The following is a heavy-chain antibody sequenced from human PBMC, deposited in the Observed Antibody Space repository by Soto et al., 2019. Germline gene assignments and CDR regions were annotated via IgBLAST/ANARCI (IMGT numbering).Heavy chain of an antibody. V-gene: IGHV4-59*01. J-gene: IGHJ4*02. Sequence: SETLSLTCAVSGGSISSYYWNWIRQPPGKGLEWIGYIYSSGYTNYNPSLKTRVTISVDTSKNQFSLKLSSASAADTAVYYCARAETVAGTFDYWGQGTLVGDSS. CDR1: GGSISSYY. D-gene: IGHD6-19*01. CDR2: IYSSGYT. CDR3: ARAETVAGTFDY.